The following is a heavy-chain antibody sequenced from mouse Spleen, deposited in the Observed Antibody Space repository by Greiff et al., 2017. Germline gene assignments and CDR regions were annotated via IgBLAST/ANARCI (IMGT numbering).Heavy chain of an antibody. CDR1: GYAFSSYW. Sequence: QVHVKQSGAELVKPGASVKISCKASGYAFSSYWMNWVKQRPGKGLEWIGQIYPGDGDTNYNGKFKGKATLTADKSSSTAYMQLSSLTSEDSAVYFCARAGGTMITTKDFDYWGQGTTLTVSS. CDR2: IYPGDGDT. CDR3: ARAGGTMITTKDFDY. J-gene: IGHJ2*01. D-gene: IGHD2-4*01. V-gene: IGHV1-80*01.